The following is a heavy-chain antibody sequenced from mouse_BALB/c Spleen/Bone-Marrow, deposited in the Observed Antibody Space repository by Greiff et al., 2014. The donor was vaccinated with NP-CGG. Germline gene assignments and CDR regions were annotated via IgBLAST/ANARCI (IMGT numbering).Heavy chain of an antibody. J-gene: IGHJ3*01. CDR3: ARNYPFAY. Sequence: SGAELVKPGASVKLSCTASGFNIKDSYLHWVKQRPEQGLDWIGRIDPAKGNTNYDPKFQGKATITAGTSSNTAYLQLSSLTSEDTAVYFCARNYPFAYWGQGTLVTVSA. CDR1: GFNIKDSY. V-gene: IGHV14-3*02. CDR2: IDPAKGNT. D-gene: IGHD2-1*01.